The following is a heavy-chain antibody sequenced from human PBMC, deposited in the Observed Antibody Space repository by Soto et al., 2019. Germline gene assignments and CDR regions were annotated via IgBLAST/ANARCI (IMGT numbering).Heavy chain of an antibody. J-gene: IGHJ6*02. D-gene: IGHD1-26*01. CDR2: IYYSGST. CDR3: ARAIVGATKGDGMDV. V-gene: IGHV4-31*03. CDR1: GGSISSGGYY. Sequence: QVQLQESGPGLVKPSQTLSLTCTVSGGSISSGGYYWSWIRQHPGKGLEWIGYIYYSGSTYYNPSLKSRVTISVGTSKNQFSRKLSSVTAADTAVYYCARAIVGATKGDGMDVWGQGTTVTVSS.